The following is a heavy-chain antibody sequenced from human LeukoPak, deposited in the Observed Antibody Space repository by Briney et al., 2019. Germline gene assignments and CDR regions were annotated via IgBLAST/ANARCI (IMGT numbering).Heavy chain of an antibody. Sequence: SETLSLTCTVSGGSISNYYWSWIRQPPGKGLECIGYIYYSGSTNYNPSLKSRVTISVDTSKSQFSLKLSSVTAADTAVYYCARVGGLWFGELLSPFFDSWGQGTLVTVSS. D-gene: IGHD3-10*01. CDR1: GGSISNYY. V-gene: IGHV4-59*01. J-gene: IGHJ4*02. CDR3: ARVGGLWFGELLSPFFDS. CDR2: IYYSGST.